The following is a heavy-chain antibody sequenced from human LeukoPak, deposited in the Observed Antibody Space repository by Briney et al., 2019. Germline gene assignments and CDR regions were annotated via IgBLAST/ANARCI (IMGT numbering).Heavy chain of an antibody. CDR1: GFAFSSYW. D-gene: IGHD3-3*01. V-gene: IGHV3-7*03. J-gene: IGHJ2*01. CDR3: AKAIRNLGWYFDL. CDR2: IKPDGSGK. Sequence: GGSLRLSXAASGFAFSSYWMTWVRQAPGKGLEWVANIKPDGSGKTYVDSVKGRFTISRDNAKNSLYLQMDSLRAEDTAVYYCAKAIRNLGWYFDLWGRGTLVTVSS.